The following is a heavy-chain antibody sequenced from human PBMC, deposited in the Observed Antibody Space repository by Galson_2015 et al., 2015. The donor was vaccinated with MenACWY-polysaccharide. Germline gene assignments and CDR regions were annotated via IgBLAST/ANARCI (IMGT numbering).Heavy chain of an antibody. Sequence: SLRLSCAASGFTFDDYAMHWVRQAPGKGLEWVSGISWNSGSIGYADSVKGRFTISRDNAKNSLYLQMNSLRAEDTALYYCAKDSQRGYCSSTSCYFGDFDYWGQATLVTVSS. CDR2: ISWNSGSI. J-gene: IGHJ4*02. D-gene: IGHD2-2*03. V-gene: IGHV3-9*01. CDR3: AKDSQRGYCSSTSCYFGDFDY. CDR1: GFTFDDYA.